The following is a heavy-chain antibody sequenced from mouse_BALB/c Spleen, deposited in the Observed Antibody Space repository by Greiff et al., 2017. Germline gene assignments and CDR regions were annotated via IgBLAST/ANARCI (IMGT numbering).Heavy chain of an antibody. V-gene: IGHV1S22*01. Sequence: LQQPGSELVRPGASVKLSCKASGYTFTSYWMHWVKQRPGQGLEWIGNIYPGSGSTNYDEKFKSKATLTVDTSSSTAYMQLSSLTSEDSAVYYCTRDQGGAMDYWGQGTSVTVSS. CDR2: IYPGSGST. CDR3: TRDQGGAMDY. J-gene: IGHJ4*01. CDR1: GYTFTSYW.